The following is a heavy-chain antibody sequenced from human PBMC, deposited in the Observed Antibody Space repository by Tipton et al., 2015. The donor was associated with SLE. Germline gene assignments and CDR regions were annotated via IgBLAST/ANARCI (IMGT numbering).Heavy chain of an antibody. Sequence: TLSLTCSVSGGSSSSTSYYCNWIRQPAGKGLEWVGRVYTTGVTNYNPALKSRVTISVNTSRNQFSLRLSSVTAADTAVYHCARETVGGWFDPWGQGTLVTVSS. V-gene: IGHV4-61*02. CDR3: ARETVGGWFDP. CDR2: VYTTGVT. J-gene: IGHJ5*02. CDR1: GGSSSSTSYY. D-gene: IGHD1-26*01.